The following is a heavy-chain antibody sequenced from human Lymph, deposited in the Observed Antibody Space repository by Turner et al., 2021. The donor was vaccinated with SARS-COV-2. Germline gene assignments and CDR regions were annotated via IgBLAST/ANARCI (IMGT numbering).Heavy chain of an antibody. CDR3: SRDVERYNDFWSGYSGGYGLDV. J-gene: IGHJ6*02. V-gene: IGHV1-2*02. CDR1: GYTFTGYY. CDR2: INPNSVGT. Sequence: QVQLVQSGAEVKKPGASVKVSCKASGYTFTGYYMHWVRQAPGQGLGWMGWINPNSVGTNYAQKFQGRVTMTRDTSISTAYMELSRLRSDDTAVYYWSRDVERYNDFWSGYSGGYGLDVWGQGTTVTVSS. D-gene: IGHD3-3*01.